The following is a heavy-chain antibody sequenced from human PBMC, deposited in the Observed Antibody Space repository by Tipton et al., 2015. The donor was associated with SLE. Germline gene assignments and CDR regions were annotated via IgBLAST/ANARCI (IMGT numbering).Heavy chain of an antibody. V-gene: IGHV3-64*01. D-gene: IGHD3-3*01. CDR2: ISSNGGST. CDR3: ARADERITIFGVGEGGMDV. Sequence: SLRLSCAASGFTFSSYAMHWVRQAPGKGLEYVSAISSNGGSTYYANSVKGRFTISRDNSKNTLYLQMGSLRAEDMAVYYCARADERITIFGVGEGGMDVWGQGTTVTVSS. J-gene: IGHJ6*02. CDR1: GFTFSSYA.